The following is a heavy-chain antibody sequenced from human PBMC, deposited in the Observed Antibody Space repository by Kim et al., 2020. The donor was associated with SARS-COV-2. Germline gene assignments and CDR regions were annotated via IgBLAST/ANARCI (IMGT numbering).Heavy chain of an antibody. CDR1: GGSISSYY. CDR3: ARDMGSSGYYGENDAFDI. CDR2: IYYSGST. Sequence: SETLSLTCTVSGGSISSYYWSWIRQPPGKGLEWIGYIYYSGSTNYNPSLKSRVTISVDTSKNQFSLKLSSVTAADTAVYYCARDMGSSGYYGENDAFDIWGQGTMVTVSS. D-gene: IGHD3-22*01. J-gene: IGHJ3*02. V-gene: IGHV4-59*13.